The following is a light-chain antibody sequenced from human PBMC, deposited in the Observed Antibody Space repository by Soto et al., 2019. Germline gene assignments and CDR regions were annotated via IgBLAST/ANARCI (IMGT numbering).Light chain of an antibody. J-gene: IGLJ2*01. V-gene: IGLV2-14*01. CDR2: EVS. CDR1: SSDFGGYNY. Sequence: QSALTQPASVSGSPGQSITISCTGTSSDFGGYNYVSWYQQYPGKAPKLMIYEVSNRPSGVSNRFSGSKSGNTASLTISGLQAEDEADYYCSSYTSSTLIFGGGTKLTVL. CDR3: SSYTSSTLI.